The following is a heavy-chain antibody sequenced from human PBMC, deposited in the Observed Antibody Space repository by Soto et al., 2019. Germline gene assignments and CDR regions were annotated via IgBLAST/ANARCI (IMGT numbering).Heavy chain of an antibody. Sequence: EGRLLESGGSFLRPGGSLRLSCEASGFAFSGYPMTWVRQAPGKGLEWVSTISGNSGTTFYAESVRGRFTISRDNSKNILYLQMNNLRAEDTAVYYCARAFLPATFWYFDLWGRGTLVTVSS. CDR3: ARAFLPATFWYFDL. CDR1: GFAFSGYP. V-gene: IGHV3-23*01. J-gene: IGHJ2*01. CDR2: ISGNSGTT.